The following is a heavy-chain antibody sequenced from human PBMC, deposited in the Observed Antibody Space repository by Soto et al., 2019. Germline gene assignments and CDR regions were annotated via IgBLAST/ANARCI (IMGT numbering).Heavy chain of an antibody. CDR1: KFSFNNYW. CDR3: VREPWGFSGTWYDY. Sequence: GGSLRLSCAASKFSFNNYWMHWVRQVPGKGPAWVSRINHDGSKTEYADSVKGRFTISRDNTKNTLYLQMNSLRVEDTAMYYCVREPWGFSGTWYDYWGQGTLVTVSS. D-gene: IGHD6-13*01. J-gene: IGHJ4*02. CDR2: INHDGSKT. V-gene: IGHV3-74*01.